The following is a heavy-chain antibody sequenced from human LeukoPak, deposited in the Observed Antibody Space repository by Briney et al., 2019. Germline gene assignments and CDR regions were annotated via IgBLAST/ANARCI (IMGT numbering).Heavy chain of an antibody. Sequence: PGGSLRLSCAASGFIFSDYYRSWIRDTPGKGLEWISYIISSGSTIHYADSVQGRFTISRDNAKTSLYLEMSSLRGEDTAVYYCAKGGLLVAFFDYWGQGTLVTVSS. V-gene: IGHV3-11*01. J-gene: IGHJ4*02. CDR2: IISSGSTI. D-gene: IGHD5-12*01. CDR1: GFIFSDYY. CDR3: AKGGLLVAFFDY.